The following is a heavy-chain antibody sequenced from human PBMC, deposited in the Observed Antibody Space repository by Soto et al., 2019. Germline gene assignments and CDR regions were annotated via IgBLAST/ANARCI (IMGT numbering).Heavy chain of an antibody. V-gene: IGHV3-30-3*01. CDR3: EKDGGGYNYGYVMLDKYYYGMDV. Sequence: QVQLVESGGGVVQPGRSLRLSCAASGFTFSTYAIHWVRQAPGKGLEWVAVISYDGANKYYADSVRGRFTISRDNSKNTLFLQMSSLRAEDTAVYYCEKDGGGYNYGYVMLDKYYYGMDVWGQGTTVTVSS. CDR1: GFTFSTYA. CDR2: ISYDGANK. D-gene: IGHD5-18*01. J-gene: IGHJ6*02.